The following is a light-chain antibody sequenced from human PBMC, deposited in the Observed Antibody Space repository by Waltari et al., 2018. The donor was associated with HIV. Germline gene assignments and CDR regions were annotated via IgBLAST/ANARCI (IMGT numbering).Light chain of an antibody. J-gene: IGKJ2*01. CDR1: HSVDVY. Sequence: IQMTQSPSSLSASVGDTVTITCRASHSVDVYVNWYQHKPGKAPKLLIFASSSLQSGVASRFSGSRSGTDFSLTITGMQPEDVASSSCQQSDDTPCLFGQGTKLESK. V-gene: IGKV1-39*01. CDR2: ASS. CDR3: QQSDDTPCL.